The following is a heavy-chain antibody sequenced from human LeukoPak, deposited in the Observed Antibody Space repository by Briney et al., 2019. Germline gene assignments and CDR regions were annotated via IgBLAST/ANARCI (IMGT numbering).Heavy chain of an antibody. CDR1: GGSISSSSYY. CDR3: ARDIYGSGHGWFDT. Sequence: SETLSLTCTVSGGSISSSSYYWGWIRQPPGKGLEWMGHIHYSGSTNYNPSLKSRVTISVDTSKKQLSLMLRSVTAADTAVYYCARDIYGSGHGWFDTWGQGRLVTVSS. J-gene: IGHJ5*02. CDR2: IHYSGST. V-gene: IGHV4-39*07. D-gene: IGHD3-10*01.